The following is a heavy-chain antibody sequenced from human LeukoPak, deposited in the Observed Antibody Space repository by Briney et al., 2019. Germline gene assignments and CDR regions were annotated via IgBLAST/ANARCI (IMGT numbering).Heavy chain of an antibody. CDR2: IYPSGNT. CDR1: GGSFSSYF. D-gene: IGHD6-13*01. CDR3: ARTTEAHSWRTRYYDYYMDV. Sequence: PSETLSLTCSVSGGSFSSYFWSWVRQPAGKGLEWIGRIYPSGNTNYNPPLKSRVTLSVDTSKTQFSLRLSSVTAADTAVYYCARTTEAHSWRTRYYDYYMDVWGKGTTVTVSS. V-gene: IGHV4-4*07. J-gene: IGHJ6*03.